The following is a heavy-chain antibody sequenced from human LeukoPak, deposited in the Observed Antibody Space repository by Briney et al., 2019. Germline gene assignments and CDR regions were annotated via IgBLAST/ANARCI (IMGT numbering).Heavy chain of an antibody. D-gene: IGHD3-10*01. V-gene: IGHV3-9*01. J-gene: IGHJ4*02. Sequence: QPGGSLRLSCAASGFTFSTYGMHWVRQAPGKGLEWVSGINWNSGSIGYADSVKGRFTISRDNAKNSLYLQMNSLRAEDTALYYCAKDIMVRGGLGYFDYWGQGTLVTVSS. CDR2: INWNSGSI. CDR3: AKDIMVRGGLGYFDY. CDR1: GFTFSTYG.